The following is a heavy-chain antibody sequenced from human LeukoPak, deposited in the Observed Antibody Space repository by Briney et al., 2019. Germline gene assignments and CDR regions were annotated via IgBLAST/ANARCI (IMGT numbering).Heavy chain of an antibody. CDR2: IYYSGST. V-gene: IGHV4-59*01. J-gene: IGHJ5*02. Sequence: PSETLSLTCTVSGGSISSYYWSWIRQPPGKGLEWLGYIYYSGSTNYNPSLKSRVTISVDTSKNQFSLKLSSVTAADTAVYYCARGLWFGESNWFDPWGQGTLVTVSS. D-gene: IGHD3-10*01. CDR1: GGSISSYY. CDR3: ARGLWFGESNWFDP.